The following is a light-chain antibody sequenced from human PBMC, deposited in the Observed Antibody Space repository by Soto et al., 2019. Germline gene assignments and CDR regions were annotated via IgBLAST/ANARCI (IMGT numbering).Light chain of an antibody. CDR1: SSNIGAGYD. CDR2: GNS. Sequence: QSVLTQPPSVSGAPGQRVTISCTGSSSNIGAGYDVHWYQQLPGTAPKLLIYGNSNRPSGVPDRFSGSKSGTSASLAITGLQAEDEADYYCQSYDSGLSGSWVFDGGTKLTVL. V-gene: IGLV1-40*01. J-gene: IGLJ3*02. CDR3: QSYDSGLSGSWV.